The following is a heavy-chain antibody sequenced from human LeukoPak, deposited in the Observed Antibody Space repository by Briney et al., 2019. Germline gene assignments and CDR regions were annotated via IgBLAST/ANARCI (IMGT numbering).Heavy chain of an antibody. CDR1: GGSISSGSYY. CDR2: IYTSGST. V-gene: IGHV4-61*02. CDR3: ARVLNFWSVRSYYYYMDV. D-gene: IGHD3-3*01. Sequence: NASETLSLTCTVSGGSISSGSYYWSWIRQPAGKGLEWIGRIYTSGSTNYNPSLKSRVTMSVDTSKNQFSLKLSSVTAADTAVYYCARVLNFWSVRSYYYYMDVWGKGTTVTVSS. J-gene: IGHJ6*03.